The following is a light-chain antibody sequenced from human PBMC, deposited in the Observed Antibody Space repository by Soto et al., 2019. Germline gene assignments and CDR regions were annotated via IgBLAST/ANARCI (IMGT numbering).Light chain of an antibody. J-gene: IGLJ3*02. Sequence: QSALTQPASVSGSPGQSITISCSGTSSDVGFYNYVSWFQQYPGKAPKPMIFEVTNRPSGVSDRFSGSKSDNTASLTISGLQADDEADYFCTSYTTSSTGVFGGGTKLTVL. V-gene: IGLV2-14*01. CDR3: TSYTTSSTGV. CDR2: EVT. CDR1: SSDVGFYNY.